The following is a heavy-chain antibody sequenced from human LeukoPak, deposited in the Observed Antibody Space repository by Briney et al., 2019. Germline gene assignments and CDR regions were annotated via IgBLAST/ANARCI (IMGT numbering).Heavy chain of an antibody. D-gene: IGHD3-10*01. V-gene: IGHV4-34*01. CDR2: INHSGST. CDR1: GGSFSGYY. Sequence: PSETLSLTCAVSGGSFSGYYWSWVRQPPGKGLEWIGEINHSGSTNYKPSLKSRVTISVDTSKNKFSLKLSSVAGGDTAVYYCAKVRVRGVIIYYYYDMDVWGKGTGVTVSS. J-gene: IGHJ6*04. CDR3: AKVRVRGVIIYYYYDMDV.